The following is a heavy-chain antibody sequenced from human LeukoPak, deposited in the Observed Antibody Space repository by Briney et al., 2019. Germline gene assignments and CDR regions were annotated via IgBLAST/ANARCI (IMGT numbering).Heavy chain of an antibody. CDR3: ARASAVTTGQSFDY. V-gene: IGHV3-48*03. CDR2: ISSGSTI. J-gene: IGHJ4*02. D-gene: IGHD4-11*01. CDR1: GFTFSSYE. Sequence: PGGSLRLSCAASGFTFSSYEMNWVRQAPGKGLEGVSYISSGSTIYYADSVKGRFTISRDDAKNSLYLQMNSLRAEDTAVYYCARASAVTTGQSFDYWGQGTLVTVSS.